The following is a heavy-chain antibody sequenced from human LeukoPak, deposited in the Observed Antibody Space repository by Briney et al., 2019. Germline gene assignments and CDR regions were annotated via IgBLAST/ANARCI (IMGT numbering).Heavy chain of an antibody. J-gene: IGHJ6*02. CDR1: GFTFSSYA. Sequence: GGSLRLSCAASGFTFSSYAMSWVRQAPVKGLEWVSGISGSGGNTYYADSVKGRVTISRDNSKNTLYLQMNSLRAEDTAVYYCAKGYYYGMDVWGQGTTVTVSS. CDR3: AKGYYYGMDV. CDR2: ISGSGGNT. V-gene: IGHV3-23*01.